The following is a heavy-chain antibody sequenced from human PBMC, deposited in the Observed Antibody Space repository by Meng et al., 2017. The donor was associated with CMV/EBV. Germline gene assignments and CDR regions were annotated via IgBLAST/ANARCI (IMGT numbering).Heavy chain of an antibody. J-gene: IGHJ6*02. CDR1: GFTFSSYS. Sequence: AGSLSLSCAASGFTFSSYSMNWVCRAPGKGLEWVSSISSNSSYIYYADSVKGRFTISRDNAKNSLYLQINSLRAEDTAVYYCARGKLDPHCSSTSCYDYYYGMDVWGQGTTVTVSS. CDR2: ISSNSSYI. V-gene: IGHV3-21*01. CDR3: ARGKLDPHCSSTSCYDYYYGMDV. D-gene: IGHD2-2*01.